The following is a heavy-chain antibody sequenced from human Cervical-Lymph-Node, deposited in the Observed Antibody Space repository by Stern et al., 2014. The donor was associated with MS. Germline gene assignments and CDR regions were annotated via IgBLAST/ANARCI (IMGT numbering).Heavy chain of an antibody. CDR2: IYPGNSHA. J-gene: IGHJ4*02. D-gene: IGHD4-17*01. CDR1: GYSFTTYW. CDR3: ARPAVTSGYFDY. Sequence: VQLVESGAEVKKPGESLKISCKGSGYSFTTYWIGWVRQMPGKGLEWVRIIYPGNSHARYSPSFQGQVTISANKSISPAYLQWSSLKALDAAMYYCARPAVTSGYFDYWGQGTLVTVSS. V-gene: IGHV5-51*01.